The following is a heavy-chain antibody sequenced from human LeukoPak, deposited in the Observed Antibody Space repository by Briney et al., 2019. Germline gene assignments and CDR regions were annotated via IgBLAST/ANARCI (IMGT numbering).Heavy chain of an antibody. CDR2: ISYDGNNK. Sequence: PGGSLRLSCAASGFPFSNYGMHWVRQAPGKGLEWVAVISYDGNNKYYADSVKGRFTISRDNSKNTLYLQMNSLRPEDTAVYYCAKPQGFLFTRPYGMDVWGQGTTVTVSS. J-gene: IGHJ6*02. V-gene: IGHV3-30*18. D-gene: IGHD2-21*01. CDR3: AKPQGFLFTRPYGMDV. CDR1: GFPFSNYG.